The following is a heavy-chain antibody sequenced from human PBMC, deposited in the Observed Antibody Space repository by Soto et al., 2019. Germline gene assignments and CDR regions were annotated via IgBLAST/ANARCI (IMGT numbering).Heavy chain of an antibody. CDR3: ARGNTHGYYYMDV. CDR1: GASMNTYY. CDR2: FYYSGLT. V-gene: IGHV4-59*08. J-gene: IGHJ6*03. Sequence: PSETLSHTCAFSGASMNTYYWSWIRQPPGKGLEWIGYFYYSGLTNYNPSLKSRVTISLDTSKNQFSLKLSSVTAADTAVYFCARGNTHGYYYMDVWGRGTTVTVSS. D-gene: IGHD3-22*01.